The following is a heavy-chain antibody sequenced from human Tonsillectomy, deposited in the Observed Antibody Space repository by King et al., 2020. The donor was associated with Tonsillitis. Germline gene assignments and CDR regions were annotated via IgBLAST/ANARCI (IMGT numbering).Heavy chain of an antibody. CDR2: ISSNGGST. CDR1: GFTFSSYA. Sequence: VQLVESGGGLVQPGGSLRLSCAASGFTFSSYAMHWVRQAPGKGLEYVSAISSNGGSTYYANSVKGRFTISRYNSKNTLYLQMGSLRAEDMAVYYCARGYYGSAKRGFDYWGQGTLVTVSS. V-gene: IGHV3-64*01. J-gene: IGHJ4*02. D-gene: IGHD3-10*01. CDR3: ARGYYGSAKRGFDY.